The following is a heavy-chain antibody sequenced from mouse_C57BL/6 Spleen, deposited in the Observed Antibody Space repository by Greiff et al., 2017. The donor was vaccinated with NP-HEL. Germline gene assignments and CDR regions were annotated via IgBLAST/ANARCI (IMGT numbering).Heavy chain of an antibody. CDR3: ARDTVVTTYYAMDY. D-gene: IGHD2-2*01. J-gene: IGHJ4*01. CDR1: GFTFSSYA. Sequence: EVHLVESGGGLVKPGGSLKLSCAASGFTFSSYAMSWVRQTPEKRLEWVATISDGGSYTDYPDNVKGRFTISRDNAKNNLYLQMSHLKSEDTAMYYSARDTVVTTYYAMDYWGQGTSVTVSS. V-gene: IGHV5-4*01. CDR2: ISDGGSYT.